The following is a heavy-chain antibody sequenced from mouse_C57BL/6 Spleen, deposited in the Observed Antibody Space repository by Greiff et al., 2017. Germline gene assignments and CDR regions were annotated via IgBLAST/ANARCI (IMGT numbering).Heavy chain of an antibody. CDR3: ARGEVVRGSYAMDY. Sequence: QVQLKESGAELVRPGTSVKVSCKASGYAFTNYLIEWVKQRPGQGLEWSGVINPGSGGTNDNEKFKGKATLTADKSSSTAYMQLSSLTSEDSAVYFCARGEVVRGSYAMDYCGQGTSVTVSS. D-gene: IGHD1-1*01. J-gene: IGHJ4*01. CDR2: INPGSGGT. CDR1: GYAFTNYL. V-gene: IGHV1-54*01.